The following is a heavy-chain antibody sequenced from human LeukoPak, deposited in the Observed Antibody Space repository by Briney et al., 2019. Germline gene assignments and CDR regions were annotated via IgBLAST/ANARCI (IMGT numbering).Heavy chain of an antibody. CDR2: MLYDGRDK. J-gene: IGHJ6*03. Sequence: PGGSLRLSCVASGFTFQNFGMHWVRQAPGKGLEWVALMLYDGRDKYYANSVKGRFTVSRDNSKNTLYLQMNSLRDEDTAVYYCAKVHVVLTRRHFYMDVWGKGTTVTVSS. CDR3: AKVHVVLTRRHFYMDV. CDR1: GFTFQNFG. D-gene: IGHD3-9*01. V-gene: IGHV3-30*18.